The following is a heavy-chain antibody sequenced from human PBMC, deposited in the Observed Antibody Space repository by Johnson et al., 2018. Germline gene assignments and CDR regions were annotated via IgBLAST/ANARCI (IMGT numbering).Heavy chain of an antibody. V-gene: IGHV1-69*12. Sequence: QVQLVQSGAEVKKPGSSVKVSCKASGGTFSSYAISWVRQAPGQGLEWMGGIIPIFGTTNYAQKFQGRVTITADESTSTAYMELSSLRSEDTAVYYCVRDTYYYDSSGYYMGCEAFDIWGQGTMVTVSS. CDR2: IIPIFGTT. CDR1: GGTFSSYA. D-gene: IGHD3-22*01. J-gene: IGHJ3*02. CDR3: VRDTYYYDSSGYYMGCEAFDI.